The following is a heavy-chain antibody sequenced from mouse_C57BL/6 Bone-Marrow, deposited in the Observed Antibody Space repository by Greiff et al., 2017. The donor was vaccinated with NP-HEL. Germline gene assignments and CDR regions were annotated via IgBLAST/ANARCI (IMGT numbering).Heavy chain of an antibody. CDR2: IYPGSGST. CDR3: ARNPHYYGSTWFAY. V-gene: IGHV1-55*01. Sequence: QVQLQQPGAELVKPGASVKMSCKASGYTFTSYWITWVKQRPGQGLEWIGDIYPGSGSTNYNEKFKSKATLTVDTSSSTAYMQLSSLTSEDSAVYYCARNPHYYGSTWFAYWGKGTLVTVSA. J-gene: IGHJ3*01. D-gene: IGHD1-1*01. CDR1: GYTFTSYW.